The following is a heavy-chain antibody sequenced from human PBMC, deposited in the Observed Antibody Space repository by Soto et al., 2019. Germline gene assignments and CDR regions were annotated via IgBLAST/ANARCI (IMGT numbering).Heavy chain of an antibody. D-gene: IGHD3-10*01. J-gene: IGHJ4*02. CDR1: GGSISSSSYY. Sequence: QLQLQESGPGLVKPSETLSLTCTVSGGSISSSSYYWGWIRQPPGKGLEWIGSIYYSGSTYYNPSPKSRVTISVDTSKNQFSLKLSSVTAADTAVYYCASFSTRLWFGELRFGEEGYYFDYWGQGTLVTVSS. V-gene: IGHV4-39*01. CDR3: ASFSTRLWFGELRFGEEGYYFDY. CDR2: IYYSGST.